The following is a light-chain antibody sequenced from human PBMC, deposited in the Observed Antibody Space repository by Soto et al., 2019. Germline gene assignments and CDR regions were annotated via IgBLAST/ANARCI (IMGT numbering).Light chain of an antibody. CDR1: SSDVGGYNY. Sequence: QSVLTQPASVSGSPGQSIIISCTGTSSDVGGYNYVSWYQQHPGKAPKLMIYEVSNRPSGVSSRFSGSKSGNTASLTISGLQAEDEADYYCSSWTGSGRVFGGGTKLTVL. CDR3: SSWTGSGRV. J-gene: IGLJ2*01. CDR2: EVS. V-gene: IGLV2-14*01.